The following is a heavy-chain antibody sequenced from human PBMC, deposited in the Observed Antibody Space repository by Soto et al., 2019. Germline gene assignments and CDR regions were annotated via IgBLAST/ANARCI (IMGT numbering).Heavy chain of an antibody. D-gene: IGHD3-3*01. CDR1: GGSVSSGSYY. J-gene: IGHJ4*02. Sequence: PSETLSLTCTVSGGSVSSGSYYWSWIRQPPGKGLEWIGYIYYSGSTNYNPSLKSRVTISVDTSKNQFSLKLSSVTAADTAVYYCASGITIFGVVTNHPFDYWGQGTLVTVSS. V-gene: IGHV4-61*01. CDR2: IYYSGST. CDR3: ASGITIFGVVTNHPFDY.